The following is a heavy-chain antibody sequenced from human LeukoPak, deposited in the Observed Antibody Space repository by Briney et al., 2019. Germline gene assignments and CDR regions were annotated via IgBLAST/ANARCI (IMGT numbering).Heavy chain of an antibody. CDR1: GFTFDDYA. CDR3: AKDISPGIAAAGTSRGFDP. Sequence: GRSLRLSCAASGFTFDDYAMHWVRQAPGKGLEWVSGFSWNSGSIGYADSVKGRFTISRDNAKNSLYLQINSLRAEDTALYYCAKDISPGIAAAGTSRGFDPWGQGTLVTVSS. CDR2: FSWNSGSI. D-gene: IGHD6-13*01. J-gene: IGHJ5*02. V-gene: IGHV3-9*01.